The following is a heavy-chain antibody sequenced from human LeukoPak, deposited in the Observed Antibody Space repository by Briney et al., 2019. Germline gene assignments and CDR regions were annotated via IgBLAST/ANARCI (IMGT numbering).Heavy chain of an antibody. V-gene: IGHV4-39*01. D-gene: IGHD1-26*01. J-gene: IGHJ5*02. Sequence: PSETLSLTCTVSGDSISTSGYYYDWIRQPPGKGLGWIGNIYYIGNTWYNPSLKGRVTMSVDTSKNQFSLRLSSVTAADTAVYYCTRHLPGATWFDPWGQGTQVTVSS. CDR3: TRHLPGATWFDP. CDR2: IYYIGNT. CDR1: GDSISTSGYY.